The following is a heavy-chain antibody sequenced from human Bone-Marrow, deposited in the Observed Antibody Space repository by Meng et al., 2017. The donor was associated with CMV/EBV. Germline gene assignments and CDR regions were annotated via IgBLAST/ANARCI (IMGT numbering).Heavy chain of an antibody. Sequence: ASVKVSCKASGYSFTGYYMHWVRQAPGQGLEWMGWINPNSGSTNYAQKFQGRVTMTRNTSISTAYMELSSLRSEDTAVYYCARGRDIVVVVAATHPFDYWGQGTLVTVSS. V-gene: IGHV1-2*02. CDR2: INPNSGST. D-gene: IGHD2-15*01. J-gene: IGHJ4*02. CDR1: GYSFTGYY. CDR3: ARGRDIVVVVAATHPFDY.